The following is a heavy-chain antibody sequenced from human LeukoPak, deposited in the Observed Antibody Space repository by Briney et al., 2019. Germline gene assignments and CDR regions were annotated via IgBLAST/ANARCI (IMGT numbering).Heavy chain of an antibody. V-gene: IGHV3-30*14. CDR1: GFTFSSYA. D-gene: IGHD3-22*01. J-gene: IGHJ4*02. Sequence: GMSLRLSCAASGFTFSSYAMHWVRQAPGKGLEWVAVISYDGSNKYYADSVKGRFTISRDNSKNTLYLQMNSLRAEDTAVYYCWYYDSSGYHDYWGQGTLVTVSS. CDR3: WYYDSSGYHDY. CDR2: ISYDGSNK.